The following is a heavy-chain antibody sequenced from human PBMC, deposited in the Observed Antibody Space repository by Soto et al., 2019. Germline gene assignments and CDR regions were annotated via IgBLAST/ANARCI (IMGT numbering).Heavy chain of an antibody. J-gene: IGHJ4*02. CDR1: GFTFSSYA. CDR2: ISYDGSNK. Sequence: GGSLRLSCAASGFTFSSYAMHWVRQAPGKGLEGVAVISYDGSNKYYTDSVKGRFTISRDNSKNTLYLQMNSLRAKDTAVYYCSRTYDFWSGPDYAFDSWGQGTPVPVAS. CDR3: SRTYDFWSGPDYAFDS. D-gene: IGHD3-3*01. V-gene: IGHV3-30-3*01.